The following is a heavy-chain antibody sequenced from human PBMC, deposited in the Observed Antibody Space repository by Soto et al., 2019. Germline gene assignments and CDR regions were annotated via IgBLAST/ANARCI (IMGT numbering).Heavy chain of an antibody. CDR1: GGSFSGYY. CDR2: INHSGST. V-gene: IGHV4-34*01. J-gene: IGHJ5*02. D-gene: IGHD3-22*01. Sequence: PSETLSLTCAVYGGSFSGYYWSWIRQPPGKGLEWIGEINHSGSTNYNPSLKSRVTISVDTSKNQFSLKLSSVTAADTAVYYCARGKNYYDSSGLIWFDPWGQGTLVTVSS. CDR3: ARGKNYYDSSGLIWFDP.